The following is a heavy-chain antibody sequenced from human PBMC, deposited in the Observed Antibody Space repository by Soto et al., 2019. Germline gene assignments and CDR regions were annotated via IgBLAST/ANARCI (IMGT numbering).Heavy chain of an antibody. V-gene: IGHV3-48*01. D-gene: IGHD6-6*01. CDR1: GFTFSSYS. CDR2: ISSSSSTI. Sequence: EVQLVESGGGLVQPGGSLRLSCAASGFTFSSYSMNWVRQAPGKGLEWVSYISSSSSTIYYADSVKGRFTISRDNAKNSLYLQMNSLRAEDTAVYYCARDSGNFPYSSSPSAFDIWGQGRMVTVSS. J-gene: IGHJ3*02. CDR3: ARDSGNFPYSSSPSAFDI.